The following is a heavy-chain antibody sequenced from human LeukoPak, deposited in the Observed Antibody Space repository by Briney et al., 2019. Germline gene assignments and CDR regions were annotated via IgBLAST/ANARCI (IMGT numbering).Heavy chain of an antibody. CDR1: GGTFSSYA. V-gene: IGHV1-69*13. CDR2: IIPIFGTA. Sequence: PVKVSCKASGGTFSSYAISWVRQAPGQGLEWMGGIIPIFGTANYAQKFQGRVTITADESTSTAYMELSSLRSEDTAVYYCARVVSPDYYYYGMDVWGQGTTVTVSS. D-gene: IGHD2-2*01. J-gene: IGHJ6*02. CDR3: ARVVSPDYYYYGMDV.